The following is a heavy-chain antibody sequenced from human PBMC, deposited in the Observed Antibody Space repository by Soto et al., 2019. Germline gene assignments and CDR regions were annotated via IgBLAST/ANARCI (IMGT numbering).Heavy chain of an antibody. J-gene: IGHJ3*02. CDR1: GFTFSSYA. D-gene: IGHD5-12*01. Sequence: EVQLLESGGGLVQQGESLRLSCAASGFTFSSYAMNWVRQAPGKGLEWVSTISGSGGSRYYADSVKGRFTISRDSSKNTLYQQMNSPRAEDTAVYYCAKARGFSGYDWGDAFDIWGQGTMVTVSS. V-gene: IGHV3-23*01. CDR2: ISGSGGSR. CDR3: AKARGFSGYDWGDAFDI.